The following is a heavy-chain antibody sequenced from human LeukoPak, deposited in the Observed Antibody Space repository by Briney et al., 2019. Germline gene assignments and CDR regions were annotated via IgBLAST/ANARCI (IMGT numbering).Heavy chain of an antibody. D-gene: IGHD5-18*01. CDR2: ISTNGGST. J-gene: IGHJ4*02. CDR1: GFMFSNYD. Sequence: GGSLRLSCAASGFMFSNYDMHWVRQAPGKGLEYVSHISTNGGSTYYAISVKGRFTISRDNSKNTLYLQMGSLRAEDMAVYYCARERGYIYGYDYWGQGTLVTVSS. CDR3: ARERGYIYGYDY. V-gene: IGHV3-64*01.